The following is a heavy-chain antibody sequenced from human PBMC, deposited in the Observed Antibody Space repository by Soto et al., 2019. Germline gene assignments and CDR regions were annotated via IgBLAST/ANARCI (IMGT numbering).Heavy chain of an antibody. CDR3: ARGGTDVLYYDFWSGYYSGSKSRNYFDY. CDR2: IYYSGST. J-gene: IGHJ4*02. CDR1: GGSISSYY. V-gene: IGHV4-59*01. Sequence: SETLSLTCTVSGGSISSYYWSWIRQPPWKGLEWIGYIYYSGSTNYNPSLKSRVTISVDTSKNQFSLKLSSVTAADTAVYYCARGGTDVLYYDFWSGYYSGSKSRNYFDYWGQGTLVTVSS. D-gene: IGHD3-3*01.